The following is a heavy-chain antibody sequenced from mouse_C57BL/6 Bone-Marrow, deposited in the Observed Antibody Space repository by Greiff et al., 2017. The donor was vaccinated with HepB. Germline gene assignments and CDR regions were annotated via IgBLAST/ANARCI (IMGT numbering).Heavy chain of an antibody. J-gene: IGHJ1*03. V-gene: IGHV1-26*01. CDR2: INPNNGGT. CDR3: ASFLWYFDV. Sequence: DVQLQESGPELVKPGASVKISCKASGYTFTDYYMNWVKQSHGKSLEWIGDINPNNGGTSYNQKFKGKATLTVDKSSSTAYMELRSLTSEDSAVYYCASFLWYFDVWGTGTTVTVSS. CDR1: GYTFTDYY.